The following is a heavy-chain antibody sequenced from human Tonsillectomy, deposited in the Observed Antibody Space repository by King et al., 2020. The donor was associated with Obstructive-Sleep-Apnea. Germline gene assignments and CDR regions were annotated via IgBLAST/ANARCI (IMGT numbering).Heavy chain of an antibody. V-gene: IGHV4-59*08. J-gene: IGHJ5*02. CDR1: GASISSYY. Sequence: QLQESGPGLVKPSETLSLTCTVSGASISSYYWSWIRQPPGKGLEWIGYIYYSGSTNYNPSLKSRVTISVDTSKNQFSLKLGSVTAADTAVYYCARRLGSSGWFFFDPWGQGALVTVSS. CDR3: ARRLGSSGWFFFDP. CDR2: IYYSGST. D-gene: IGHD6-19*01.